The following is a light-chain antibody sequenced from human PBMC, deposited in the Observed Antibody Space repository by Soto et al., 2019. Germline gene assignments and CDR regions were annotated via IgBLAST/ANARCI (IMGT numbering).Light chain of an antibody. V-gene: IGKV3-20*01. CDR1: QSVSSSY. Sequence: EIVLTQSPGTLSLSPGERATLSCRASQSVSSSYLAWYQQKPGQAPRLLIYGASSRATGIPDRFSGSGSGTDFTLTISRLEPEEFAVYYCQQYAKTWTFGQGTKVEIK. CDR3: QQYAKTWT. CDR2: GAS. J-gene: IGKJ1*01.